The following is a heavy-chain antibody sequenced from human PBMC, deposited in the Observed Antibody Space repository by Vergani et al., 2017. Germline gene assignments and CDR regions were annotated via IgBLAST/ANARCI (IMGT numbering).Heavy chain of an antibody. CDR1: GSTFSTYA. Sequence: EVQLLESGGGLVQPGGSLRLSCAASGSTFSTYAMTWVRQAPGKGLEWVSTSSSDGGSTYYADSVKGRFTISRDNSKNTPSLQMNSLTAEDTAICYCAAPQGTSAYYYGGFDYWGQGILVTVSS. J-gene: IGHJ4*02. CDR2: SSSDGGST. V-gene: IGHV3-23*01. CDR3: AAPQGTSAYYYGGFDY. D-gene: IGHD3-22*01.